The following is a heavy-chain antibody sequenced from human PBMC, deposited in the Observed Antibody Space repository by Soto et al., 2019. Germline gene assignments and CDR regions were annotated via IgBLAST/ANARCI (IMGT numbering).Heavy chain of an antibody. V-gene: IGHV3-23*01. D-gene: IGHD4-4*01. Sequence: EVQLLESGGGLVQPGGSLRLSCATSGFSFSNYAMSWVRQAPGKGLEWVAAITSVGYTYYVDSLKGRFTISRDNSKNTQYLQMNSLRAEDTAVYYCAKDLIDYSNSCFDYWGQGNLVTVSS. CDR2: ITSVGYT. J-gene: IGHJ4*02. CDR3: AKDLIDYSNSCFDY. CDR1: GFSFSNYA.